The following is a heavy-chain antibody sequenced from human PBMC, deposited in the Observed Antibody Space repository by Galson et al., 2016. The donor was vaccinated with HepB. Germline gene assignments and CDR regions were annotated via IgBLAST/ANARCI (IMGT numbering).Heavy chain of an antibody. Sequence: SLRLSCAVSGFTFDDYAMHWVRQAPGKGLEWVAVISYSGNNKYYGDSVKGRFTISRDNSKNTLDLHMDSLRVEDTAVYYCARDFRASSSWYGDAFGLWGQGTMVTVSS. V-gene: IGHV3-30-3*01. CDR3: ARDFRASSSWYGDAFGL. J-gene: IGHJ3*01. D-gene: IGHD6-13*01. CDR1: GFTFDDYA. CDR2: ISYSGNNK.